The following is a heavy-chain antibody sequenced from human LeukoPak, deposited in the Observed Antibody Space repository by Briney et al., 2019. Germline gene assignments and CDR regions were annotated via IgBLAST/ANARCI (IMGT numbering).Heavy chain of an antibody. Sequence: ASVKVSCKASGYTFTSYDINWVRQATGQVLEWMGWMNPNSGYTGYAQKFQGRVTMTRNTSISTAYMELSSLRSEDTAVYYCARGIKGSGWYYFDYWGQGTLVTVSS. D-gene: IGHD6-19*01. CDR3: ARGIKGSGWYYFDY. CDR1: GYTFTSYD. V-gene: IGHV1-8*01. J-gene: IGHJ4*02. CDR2: MNPNSGYT.